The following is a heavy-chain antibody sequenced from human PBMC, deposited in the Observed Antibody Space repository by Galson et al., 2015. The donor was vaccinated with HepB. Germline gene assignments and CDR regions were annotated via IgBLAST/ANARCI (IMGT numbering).Heavy chain of an antibody. CDR3: ARGFVWYCSSTSCGGMDV. Sequence: SVKVSCKASGYTFTSYYMHWVRQAPGQGLEWMGIINPSGGSTSYAQKFQGRVTMTRDTSTSTVYMELSSLRSEDTAVYYCARGFVWYCSSTSCGGMDVWGQGTTVTVSS. V-gene: IGHV1-46*01. D-gene: IGHD2-2*01. J-gene: IGHJ6*02. CDR1: GYTFTSYY. CDR2: INPSGGST.